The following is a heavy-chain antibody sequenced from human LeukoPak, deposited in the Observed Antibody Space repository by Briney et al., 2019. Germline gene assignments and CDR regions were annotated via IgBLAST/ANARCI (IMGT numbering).Heavy chain of an antibody. CDR3: ARVSNYYGSGSLNGMDV. CDR2: ISSSGSTI. J-gene: IGHJ6*02. V-gene: IGHV3-11*01. CDR1: GFTFSDYY. D-gene: IGHD3-10*01. Sequence: GGPLRLSCAASGFTFSDYYMSWIRQAPGKGLEWVSYISSSGSTIYYADSVKGRFTISRDNAKNSLYLQMNSLRAEDTAVYYCARVSNYYGSGSLNGMDVWGQGTTVTVSS.